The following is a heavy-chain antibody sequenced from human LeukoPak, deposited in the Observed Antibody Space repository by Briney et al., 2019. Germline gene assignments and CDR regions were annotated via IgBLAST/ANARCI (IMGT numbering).Heavy chain of an antibody. CDR3: ARLLAAIRGGAFDI. CDR1: GGSFSGYY. D-gene: IGHD2-2*02. Sequence: SETLSLTCAVYGGSFSGYYWSWIRQPPGKGLEWIGEINHSGNTNYNPSLESRVTISVDTSKNQFSLKLSSVTAADTAVYYCARLLAAIRGGAFDIWGQGTMVTVSS. J-gene: IGHJ3*02. V-gene: IGHV4-34*01. CDR2: INHSGNT.